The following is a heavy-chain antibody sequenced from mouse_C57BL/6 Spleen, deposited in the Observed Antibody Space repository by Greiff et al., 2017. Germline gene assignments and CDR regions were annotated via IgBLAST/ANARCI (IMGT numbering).Heavy chain of an antibody. Sequence: EVHLVESGGGLVQPGGSLSLSCAASGFTFTDYYMSWVRQPPGKALEWLGFIRNKANGYTTEYSASVKGRFTISRDNSQSIIYLQLNALRAKDSAAYYCARCHPHYGSTAYFDDWGQGTTLTVAS. CDR3: ARCHPHYGSTAYFDD. V-gene: IGHV7-3*01. CDR2: IRNKANGYTT. J-gene: IGHJ2*01. D-gene: IGHD1-1*01. CDR1: GFTFTDYY.